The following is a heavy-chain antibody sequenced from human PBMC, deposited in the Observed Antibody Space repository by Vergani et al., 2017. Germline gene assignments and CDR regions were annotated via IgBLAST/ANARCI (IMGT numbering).Heavy chain of an antibody. CDR2: IYSGGST. J-gene: IGHJ3*02. CDR3: ARDLGYYDSSGYFDAFDI. D-gene: IGHD3-22*01. CDR1: GFTVSSNY. V-gene: IGHV3-53*04. Sequence: EVQLVESGGGLVQPGGSLRLSCAASGFTVSSNYMSWVRQAPGKGLEWVSVIYSGGSTYYADSVKGRFTISRHNSKNTLYLQMNSLRAEDTAVYYCARDLGYYDSSGYFDAFDIWGQGTMVTVSS.